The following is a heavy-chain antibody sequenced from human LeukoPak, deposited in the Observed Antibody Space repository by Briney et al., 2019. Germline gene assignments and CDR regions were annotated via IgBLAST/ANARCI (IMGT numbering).Heavy chain of an antibody. Sequence: PSETLSLTCTVSGGSISSYYWSWIRQPPGKGLEWIGYIYYTGSTNYNPSLKSRVTISVDTSKNQFSLKLSSVIAANTAVYYCARGLSGSYYQGSAFDIWGQGTMVTVSS. D-gene: IGHD1-26*01. CDR3: ARGLSGSYYQGSAFDI. CDR2: IYYTGST. CDR1: GGSISSYY. J-gene: IGHJ3*02. V-gene: IGHV4-59*01.